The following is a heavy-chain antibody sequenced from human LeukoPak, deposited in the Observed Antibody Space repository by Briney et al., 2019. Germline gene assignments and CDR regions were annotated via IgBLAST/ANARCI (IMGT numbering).Heavy chain of an antibody. V-gene: IGHV1-69*06. D-gene: IGHD1-7*01. CDR2: VIPIFGTA. J-gene: IGHJ5*02. CDR3: ARERNWNYGNWFDP. CDR1: GGTFSSYA. Sequence: ASVKVSCKASGGTFSSYAISWVRQAPGQGLEWMGGVIPIFGTANYAQKFQGRVTITADKSTSTAYMELSSLRSEDTAVYHCARERNWNYGNWFDPWGQGTLVAVSS.